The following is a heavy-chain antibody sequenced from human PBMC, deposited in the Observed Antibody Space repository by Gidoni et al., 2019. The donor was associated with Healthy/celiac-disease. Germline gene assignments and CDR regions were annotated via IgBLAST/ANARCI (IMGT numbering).Heavy chain of an antibody. Sequence: QVQLVQSGAEVKKPGSSVKVSCKASGGTFRSYAISWVRQAPGQGLEWMGGIIPIFGTANYAQKFQGRVTITADESTSTAYMELSSLRSEDTAVYYCARALPPQGYDFWSGYPPYYYYGMDVWGQGTTVTVSS. CDR1: GGTFRSYA. CDR3: ARALPPQGYDFWSGYPPYYYYGMDV. V-gene: IGHV1-69*01. CDR2: IIPIFGTA. D-gene: IGHD3-3*01. J-gene: IGHJ6*02.